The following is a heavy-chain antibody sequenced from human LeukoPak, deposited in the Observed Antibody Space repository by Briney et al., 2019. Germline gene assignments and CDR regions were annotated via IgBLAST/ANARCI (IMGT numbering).Heavy chain of an antibody. CDR3: ARDRNTMVRGVIRGYYFDY. CDR2: IKQDGSEK. CDR1: GFTFSSYW. D-gene: IGHD3-10*01. Sequence: GGSLRLSCAASGFTFSSYWMSWVRQAPGKGLEWVANIKQDGSEKYYVDSVKGRFTISRDNAKNSLYLQMNSLRAEDTAVYNCARDRNTMVRGVIRGYYFDYWGQGTLVTVSS. J-gene: IGHJ4*02. V-gene: IGHV3-7*01.